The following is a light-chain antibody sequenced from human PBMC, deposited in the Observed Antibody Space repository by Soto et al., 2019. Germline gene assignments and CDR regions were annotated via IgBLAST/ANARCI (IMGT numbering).Light chain of an antibody. CDR1: HSVRSD. CDR2: GAS. J-gene: IGKJ1*01. CDR3: QQYQHWWM. Sequence: EIVMTQSPATLSVSPVEVANLCFRASHSVRSDLACYQPTPGLAPRLLIYGASIRSTGVPDRFSGSGSGTEFTLTISSLQSEDFAVYYCQQYQHWWMSGQRTKGDIK. V-gene: IGKV3-15*01.